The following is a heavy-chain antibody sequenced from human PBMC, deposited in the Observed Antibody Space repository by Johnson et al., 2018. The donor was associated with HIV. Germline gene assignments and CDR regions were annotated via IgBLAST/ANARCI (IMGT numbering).Heavy chain of an antibody. CDR1: GFTVSSNY. V-gene: IGHV3-66*02. D-gene: IGHD6-6*01. J-gene: IGHJ3*02. CDR3: ARVSSSSSFDAFDI. Sequence: VQLVESGGGLVQPGGSLRLSCAASGFTVSSNYMSWVHQAPGKGLEWVSVIYSGGSTYYADSVKGRFTISRDNSTNTLYLQMNSLRAEDTAVYYCARVSSSSSFDAFDIWGQGTVVTVSS. CDR2: IYSGGST.